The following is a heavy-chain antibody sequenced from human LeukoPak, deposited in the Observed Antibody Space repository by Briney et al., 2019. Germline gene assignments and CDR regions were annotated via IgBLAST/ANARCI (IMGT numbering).Heavy chain of an antibody. D-gene: IGHD4-11*01. CDR2: IYYSGST. J-gene: IGHJ4*02. Sequence: SETLCLTCTVSGGSISSGDYYWSWIRQPPGKGLEWIGYIYYSGSTYYNPSLKSRVTISVDTSKNQFSLKLSSVTAADTAVYYCARINDYSNYGSDYWGQGTLVTVSS. CDR3: ARINDYSNYGSDY. CDR1: GGSISSGDYY. V-gene: IGHV4-30-4*08.